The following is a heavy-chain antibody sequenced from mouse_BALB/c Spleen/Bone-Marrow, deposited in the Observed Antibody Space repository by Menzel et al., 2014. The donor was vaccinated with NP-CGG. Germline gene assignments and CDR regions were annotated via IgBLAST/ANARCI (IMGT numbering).Heavy chain of an antibody. CDR2: INPYNDGT. Sequence: SGPELVKPGASVKMSCKASGYTFTSYVMHWVKQKPGQGLEWIGYINPYNDGTKYNEKFKGKATLTSDESSSTACMELSSLTSEDSAVYYCARGGTSHFDYWGQGTTLTVSS. CDR1: GYTFTSYV. V-gene: IGHV1-14*01. J-gene: IGHJ2*01. D-gene: IGHD3-3*01. CDR3: ARGGTSHFDY.